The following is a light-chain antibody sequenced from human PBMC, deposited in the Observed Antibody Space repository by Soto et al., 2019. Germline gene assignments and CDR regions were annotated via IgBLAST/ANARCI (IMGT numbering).Light chain of an antibody. CDR3: QQYHNWWT. CDR1: QSVSSN. Sequence: EIVMTQSPATLSVSPGERATLSCRASQSVSSNLVWYQQKPGQAPRLLIYGASTRATGVPARFSGSGSGTEFTLTISSLQSEDFAVYYCQQYHNWWTFGQGTKLEIK. J-gene: IGKJ1*01. V-gene: IGKV3-15*01. CDR2: GAS.